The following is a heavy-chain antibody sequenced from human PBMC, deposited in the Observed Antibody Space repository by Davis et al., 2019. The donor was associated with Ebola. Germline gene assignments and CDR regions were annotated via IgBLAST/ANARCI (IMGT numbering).Heavy chain of an antibody. J-gene: IGHJ6*04. CDR1: GGTFSSYA. CDR2: ISAYNGNT. Sequence: AASVKVSCKASGGTFSSYAISWVRQAPGQGLEWMGWISAYNGNTNYAQKLQGRVTMTTDTSTSTAYMELRSLRSDDTAVYYCARDGYLSPREYPPRANYYYYGMDVWGKGTTVTVSS. CDR3: ARDGYLSPREYPPRANYYYYGMDV. D-gene: IGHD2-2*01. V-gene: IGHV1-18*01.